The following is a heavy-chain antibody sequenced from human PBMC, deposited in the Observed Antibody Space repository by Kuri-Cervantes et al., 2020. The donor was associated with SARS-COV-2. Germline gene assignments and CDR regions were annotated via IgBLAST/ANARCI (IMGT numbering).Heavy chain of an antibody. CDR1: GGSFSGYY. V-gene: IGHV4-34*01. CDR3: ARGLIDY. CDR2: INHSGST. Sequence: SETLSLTCAVYGGSFSGYYWSWIRQPPGKGLEWIGEINHSGSTNYNPSLKSRVTISVDTSKNQFSLKLSSVTAADTAVYYCARGLIDYWGQGTLVTVSS. J-gene: IGHJ4*02.